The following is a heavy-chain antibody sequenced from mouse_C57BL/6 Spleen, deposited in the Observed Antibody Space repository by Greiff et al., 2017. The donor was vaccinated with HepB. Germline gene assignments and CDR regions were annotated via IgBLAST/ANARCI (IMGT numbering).Heavy chain of an antibody. J-gene: IGHJ2*01. D-gene: IGHD4-1*01. CDR1: GYTFTDYE. V-gene: IGHV1-15*01. Sequence: VQLQQSGAELVRPGASVTLSCKASGYTFTDYEMHWVKQTPVHGLEWIGAIDPETGGTAYNQKFKGKAILTADKSSSTAYMELRSLTSEDSAVYYCTRRELTGSYFDYWGQGTTLTVSS. CDR2: IDPETGGT. CDR3: TRRELTGSYFDY.